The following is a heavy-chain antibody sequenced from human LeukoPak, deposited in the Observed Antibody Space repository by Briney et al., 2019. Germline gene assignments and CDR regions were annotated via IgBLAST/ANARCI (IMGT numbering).Heavy chain of an antibody. CDR3: AREDI. J-gene: IGHJ3*02. CDR1: GFTFSSFG. D-gene: IGHD1-26*01. V-gene: IGHV3-30*02. Sequence: GGSLRLSCSASGFTFSSFGMHWVRQAPGKGLEWVAFIRRDGDVIYYADSVKGRFTISRDNAKNSLYLQMNSLRAEDTAVYYCAREDIWGQGTMVTVSS. CDR2: IRRDGDVI.